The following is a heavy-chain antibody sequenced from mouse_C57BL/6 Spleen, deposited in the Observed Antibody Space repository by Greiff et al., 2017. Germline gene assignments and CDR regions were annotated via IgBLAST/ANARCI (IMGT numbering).Heavy chain of an antibody. Sequence: EVKLEESGGGLVQPGGSMKLSCAASGFTFSDAWMDWVRQTPEQGLEWVAEIRNKANNHATYYADSVKGRFTISRDEYKSSVYLQMNSLRAEDTGVEYCKKTGKGDYARDYWGQGTTVTVSS. CDR1: GFTFSDAW. V-gene: IGHV6-6*01. CDR3: KKTGKGDYARDY. J-gene: IGHJ4*01. CDR2: IRNKANNHAT.